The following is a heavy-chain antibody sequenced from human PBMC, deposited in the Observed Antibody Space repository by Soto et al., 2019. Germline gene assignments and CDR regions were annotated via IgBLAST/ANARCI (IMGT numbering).Heavy chain of an antibody. J-gene: IGHJ4*02. CDR3: ARDYYGSGSPRSPFFY. D-gene: IGHD3-10*01. CDR2: ISSSSSTI. CDR1: GLTFRSYS. V-gene: IGHV3-48*01. Sequence: WGSLRLSCASSGLTFRSYSMNWVRKAPGKGLEWVSYISSSSSTIYYADSVKGRVTMTTDTSTSTAYMELRSLRSDDTAVYYCARDYYGSGSPRSPFFYWGQGTLVTVSS.